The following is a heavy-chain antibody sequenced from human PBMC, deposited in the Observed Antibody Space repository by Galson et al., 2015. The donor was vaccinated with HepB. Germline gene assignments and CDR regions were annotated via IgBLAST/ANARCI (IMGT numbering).Heavy chain of an antibody. J-gene: IGHJ4*02. CDR1: GFTFRSYW. CDR3: AREDPLASFDY. V-gene: IGHV3-74*01. CDR2: INSDDSST. Sequence: SLRLSCAASGFTFRSYWMHWVRQAPGKGLVWVSGINSDDSSTIYADSVKGRFITSRDNAKNTLYLCMNGLRAEDTAVYYCAREDPLASFDYWGQGTLVTVSS.